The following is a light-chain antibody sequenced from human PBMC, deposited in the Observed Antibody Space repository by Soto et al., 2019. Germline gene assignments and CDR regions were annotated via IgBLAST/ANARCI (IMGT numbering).Light chain of an antibody. Sequence: QSALTQPASVSGSPGQSIAISCTGTSGDVGGYDYVSWYQQHPDKAPKLMIYEVTKRPSWVSNRFSGSKSGNTASLTISGLQPEDEADYYCSSHTSGSTRVFGSGTTLTVL. CDR3: SSHTSGSTRV. CDR1: SGDVGGYDY. J-gene: IGLJ1*01. CDR2: EVT. V-gene: IGLV2-14*01.